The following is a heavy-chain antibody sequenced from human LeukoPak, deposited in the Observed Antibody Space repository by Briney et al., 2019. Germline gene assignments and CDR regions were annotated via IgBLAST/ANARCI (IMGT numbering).Heavy chain of an antibody. CDR1: GYTFTGYY. Sequence: GASVKVSCKASGYTFTGYYMHWVRQAPGQGLEWMGWINPNSGGTNYAQKFQGRVTMTRDTSISTAYMELSRLRSDDTAVYYCARDRSFHTMVRGPNWASDYWGQRTLVTVSS. V-gene: IGHV1-2*02. CDR2: INPNSGGT. J-gene: IGHJ4*02. D-gene: IGHD3-10*01. CDR3: ARDRSFHTMVRGPNWASDY.